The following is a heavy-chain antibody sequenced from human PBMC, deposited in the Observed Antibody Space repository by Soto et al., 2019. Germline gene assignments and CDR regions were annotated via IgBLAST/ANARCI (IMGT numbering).Heavy chain of an antibody. D-gene: IGHD4-4*01. V-gene: IGHV4-34*01. CDR1: GGSFSGYY. J-gene: IGHJ6*03. CDR2: INHSGST. CDR3: ARGLGYSNYRSYYYYYMDV. Sequence: SETLSLTCAVYGGSFSGYYWSWIRQPPGKGLEWIGEINHSGSTNYNPSLKSRVTISVDTSKNQFSLKLSSVTAADTAVYYCARGLGYSNYRSYYYYYMDVWGKGTTVTVSS.